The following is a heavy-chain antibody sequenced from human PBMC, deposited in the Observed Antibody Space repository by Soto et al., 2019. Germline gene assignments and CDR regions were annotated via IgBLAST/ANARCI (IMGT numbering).Heavy chain of an antibody. CDR2: IIPIFGTA. D-gene: IGHD3-9*01. Sequence: QVQLVQSGAEVKKPGSSVKVSCKASGGTFSSYAISWVRQAPGQGLEWMGGIIPIFGTANYAQKFQGRVTITADESTSTAYMELSSLRSEDTAVYYCARDSPPSLRYFDWFREYGMDVWGQGTTVTVSS. CDR1: GGTFSSYA. CDR3: ARDSPPSLRYFDWFREYGMDV. J-gene: IGHJ6*02. V-gene: IGHV1-69*01.